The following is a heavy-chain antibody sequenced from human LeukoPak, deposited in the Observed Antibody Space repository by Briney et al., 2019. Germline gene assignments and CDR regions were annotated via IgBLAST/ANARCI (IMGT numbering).Heavy chain of an antibody. CDR3: ARDSPDGYTYGHYYYMDV. CDR2: IHSGGTT. V-gene: IGHV4-4*07. Sequence: SETLSLTCTVSGGSLTPYYWTWIRQSAGKGMEYIGRIHSGGTTNYNPSLRSRITMSVDTSKNQFSLRLTSVTAADTAIYYCARDSPDGYTYGHYYYMDVWGKGTTITVSS. D-gene: IGHD5-18*01. J-gene: IGHJ6*03. CDR1: GGSLTPYY.